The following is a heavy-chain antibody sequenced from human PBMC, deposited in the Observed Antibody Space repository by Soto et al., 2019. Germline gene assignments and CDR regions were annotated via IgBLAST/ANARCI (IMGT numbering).Heavy chain of an antibody. CDR3: AHGLVPAATLVYFAF. Sequence: QITLKESGPTLVKPTQTLTLTCTFSGFSLSTSGGGGAWLHQRPGKALQWLAPIYWDDDKRYSPTLKSMLTVTKDTSKYQVVLTMTNMAPVDTATYYCAHGLVPAATLVYFAFWGQGTLVTVSS. CDR2: IYWDDDK. CDR1: GFSLSTSGGG. D-gene: IGHD2-2*01. J-gene: IGHJ4*02. V-gene: IGHV2-5*02.